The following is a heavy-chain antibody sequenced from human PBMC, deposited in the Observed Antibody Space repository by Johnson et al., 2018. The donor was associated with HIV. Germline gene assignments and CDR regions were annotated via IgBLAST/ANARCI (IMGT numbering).Heavy chain of an antibody. J-gene: IGHJ3*02. CDR3: ARERVAVTGPTVAFDI. CDR1: GVTFSSHA. D-gene: IGHD6-19*01. Sequence: QVQLVESGGGLVQPGGSLRLSCAASGVTFSSHAMHWVRQAPGKGLDWVTVISYDGSNKYYADSVKGRFTISRDNSKNTLHLQMNSLRPEDTAVYYCARERVAVTGPTVAFDIWGQGTMVIVSS. CDR2: ISYDGSNK. V-gene: IGHV3-30-3*01.